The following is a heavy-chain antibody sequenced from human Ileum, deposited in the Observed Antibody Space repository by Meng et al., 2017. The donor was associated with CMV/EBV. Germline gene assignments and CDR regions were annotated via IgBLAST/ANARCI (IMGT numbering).Heavy chain of an antibody. D-gene: IGHD3-22*01. CDR1: RGSIRSSSFS. J-gene: IGHJ4*02. CDR2: ISFGGST. V-gene: IGHV4-39*07. Sequence: QLHEPGPGLGKPSETLSLTCSVSRGSIRSSSFSWGWIRQPPGKGLEWIGSISFGGSTSYKPSLKSRVTISIDMSKNQFSLKLSSVTAADTAVYYCARVGASSITTADYWGQGILVTVSS. CDR3: ARVGASSITTADY.